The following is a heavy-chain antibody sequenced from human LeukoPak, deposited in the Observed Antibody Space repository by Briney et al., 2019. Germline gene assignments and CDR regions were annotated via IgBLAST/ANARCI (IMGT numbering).Heavy chain of an antibody. V-gene: IGHV3-23*01. J-gene: IGHJ4*02. CDR1: VFTLSSYC. Sequence: GGSLRLSCAASVFTLSSYCMNWVRQAPGKGLEWVSTISGSGSSTYYVDSVKGRFTISGDNSKNTLYLQMNSLRAEDTAEYYCAKDSNGWYQRGSNYFDYWGQGTLVTVSS. D-gene: IGHD6-19*01. CDR3: AKDSNGWYQRGSNYFDY. CDR2: ISGSGSST.